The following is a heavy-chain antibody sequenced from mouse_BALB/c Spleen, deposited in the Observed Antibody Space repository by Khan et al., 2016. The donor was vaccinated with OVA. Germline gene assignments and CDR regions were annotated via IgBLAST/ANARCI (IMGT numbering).Heavy chain of an antibody. Sequence: EVELVESGGDLVKPGGSLKFSCAASGFTFSSYGMSWVRQTPDKRLEWVATISSGGHYTYFPDSVRGRFTISRDNAKNTLYLQMSSLKSEDTAMYYWARSITTLKGDYYAMDYWGQGTSVTVSS. CDR2: ISSGGHYT. CDR1: GFTFSSYG. CDR3: ARSITTLKGDYYAMDY. D-gene: IGHD1-1*01. V-gene: IGHV5-6*01. J-gene: IGHJ4*01.